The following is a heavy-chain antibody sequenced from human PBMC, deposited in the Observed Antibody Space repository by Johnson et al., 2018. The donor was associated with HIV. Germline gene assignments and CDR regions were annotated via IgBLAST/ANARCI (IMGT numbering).Heavy chain of an antibody. J-gene: IGHJ3*02. Sequence: VPLVESGGGVVQPGRSLRLSCAVSGFTFNTYWLHWVRQAPGKGLVWVARINSDGGSTSYVDSVKGRFTISRDNARNTLYLQMNSLRADDTAVYYCAREGPSERAGFDIWGQGTMVTVSS. CDR2: INSDGGST. CDR1: GFTFNTYW. CDR3: AREGPSERAGFDI. V-gene: IGHV3-74*01.